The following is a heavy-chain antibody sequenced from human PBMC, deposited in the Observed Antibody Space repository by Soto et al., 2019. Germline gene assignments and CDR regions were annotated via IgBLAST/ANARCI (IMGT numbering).Heavy chain of an antibody. CDR2: ISYDGSNK. D-gene: IGHD3-22*01. J-gene: IGHJ3*02. V-gene: IGHV3-30*05. CDR1: GFTFSSYD. CDR3: AKDGSYDTALGAFDI. Sequence: QVPLVESGGGVVQPGRSLRLSCAASGFTFSSYDMHWVRQAPGKGLEWVAVISYDGSNKYYADSVKGRFTISRENSKTTLYLQMNSLIDEGTAVYYCAKDGSYDTALGAFDIWGQGTMVTVSS.